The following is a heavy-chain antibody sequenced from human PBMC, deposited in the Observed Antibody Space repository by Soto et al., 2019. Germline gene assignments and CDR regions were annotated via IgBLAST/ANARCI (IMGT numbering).Heavy chain of an antibody. D-gene: IGHD2-2*03. CDR2: INAGNGNT. J-gene: IGHJ6*02. Sequence: ASVNVYCKASGYAFTGYAMHWVRQAPGQRLEWMGWINAGNGNTKYSQKFQGRVTITADESTSTAYMELSSLRSEDTAVYYCARVGYCISTSCTQGYFYGMDVWGQGTTVTVSS. CDR3: ARVGYCISTSCTQGYFYGMDV. V-gene: IGHV1-3*01. CDR1: GYAFTGYA.